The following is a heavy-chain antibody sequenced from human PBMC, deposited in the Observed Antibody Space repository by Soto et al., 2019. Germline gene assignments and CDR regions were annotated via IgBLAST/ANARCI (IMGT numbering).Heavy chain of an antibody. CDR2: LWYDGSNK. V-gene: IGHV3-33*01. Sequence: QVQLVESGGGVVQPGRSLRLSCAASGFTFSSYGMHWVRQAPGKGLEWVAVLWYDGSNKYYADSVKGRFTISRDNSKNTLYLQMNSLRAEDTAVYYCARDLGEQLVRDAFDIWGQGTMVTVSS. D-gene: IGHD6-6*01. J-gene: IGHJ3*02. CDR3: ARDLGEQLVRDAFDI. CDR1: GFTFSSYG.